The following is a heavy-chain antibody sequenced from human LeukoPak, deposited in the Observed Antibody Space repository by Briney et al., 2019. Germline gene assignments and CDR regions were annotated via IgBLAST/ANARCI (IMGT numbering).Heavy chain of an antibody. CDR1: GYTFTNYY. CDR3: ARLTTRDYGDYVT. CDR2: INPNSGGT. Sequence: ASVKVSCKASGYTFTNYYMHWVRQAPGQGLEWMGWINPNSGGTNYAQKFQGRVTMTRDTSISTAYMELSRLRSDDTAVYYCARLTTRDYGDYVTWGKGTTVTVSS. J-gene: IGHJ6*04. V-gene: IGHV1-2*02. D-gene: IGHD4-17*01.